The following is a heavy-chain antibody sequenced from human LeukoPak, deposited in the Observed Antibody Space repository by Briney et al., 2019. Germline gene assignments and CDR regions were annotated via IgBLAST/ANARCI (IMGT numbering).Heavy chain of an antibody. J-gene: IGHJ4*02. CDR1: GGSISSYY. D-gene: IGHD7-27*01. CDR2: IYYSGST. Sequence: PSETLSLTCTVSGGSISSYYWSWLRQPPGKGLEWIGYIYYSGSTNYNPSLKSRVTISVDTSKNQFSLKLSSVTAADTAVYYCARHFWGLDYWGQGTLVTVSS. V-gene: IGHV4-59*08. CDR3: ARHFWGLDY.